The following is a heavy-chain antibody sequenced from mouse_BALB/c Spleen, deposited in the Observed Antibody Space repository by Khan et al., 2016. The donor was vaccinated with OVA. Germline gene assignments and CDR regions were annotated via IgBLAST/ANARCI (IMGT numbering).Heavy chain of an antibody. J-gene: IGHJ3*01. CDR3: ARGGDWYYGSSPFAY. V-gene: IGHV5-6-3*01. CDR2: INSNGGST. CDR1: GFTFSSYG. D-gene: IGHD1-1*01. Sequence: EVELVESGGGLVQPGGSLKLSCAASGFTFSSYGMSWVRQTPDKRLELVATINSNGGSTYYPDSVKGRFTISRDNAKNTLYLQMSSLKSEETAMYYCARGGDWYYGSSPFAYWGQGTLVTVSA.